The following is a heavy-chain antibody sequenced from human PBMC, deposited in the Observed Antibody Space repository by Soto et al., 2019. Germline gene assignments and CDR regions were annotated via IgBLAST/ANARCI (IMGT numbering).Heavy chain of an antibody. CDR3: ARGVGGYDYPTFDY. CDR2: IYYSGST. J-gene: IGHJ4*02. Sequence: LSLTCTVSGGSISSGGYYWSWIRQHPGKGLEWIGYIYYSGSTYYNPSLKSRVTISVDTSKNQFSLKLSSVTAADTAVYYCARGVGGYDYPTFDYWGQGTLVTVSS. V-gene: IGHV4-31*03. CDR1: GGSISSGGYY. D-gene: IGHD5-12*01.